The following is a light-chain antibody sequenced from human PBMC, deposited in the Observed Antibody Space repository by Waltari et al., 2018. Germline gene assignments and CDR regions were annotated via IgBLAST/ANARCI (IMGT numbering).Light chain of an antibody. CDR1: SSDVGGYNY. J-gene: IGLJ3*02. V-gene: IGLV2-14*03. CDR3: SSYTSSSTLWV. Sequence: SGSPGQSITISCTGTSSDVGGYNYVSWYQQHPGKAPKLMIYDVSNRPSGVSNRFSGSKSGNTASLTISGLQAEDEADYYCSSYTSSSTLWVFGGGTKLTVL. CDR2: DVS.